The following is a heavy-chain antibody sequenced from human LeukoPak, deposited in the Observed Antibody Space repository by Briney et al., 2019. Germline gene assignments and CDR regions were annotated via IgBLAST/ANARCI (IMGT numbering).Heavy chain of an antibody. Sequence: GGSLRLSCAASGFTFSDHYMDWVRQAPGKGLEWVGRIRNKANSYTTEYAASVKGRFIISRDDSENSLDLQMNSLKTEDTAVYYCARRGSSEIDYWGQGTLVTVSS. CDR1: GFTFSDHY. D-gene: IGHD3-22*01. J-gene: IGHJ4*02. CDR2: IRNKANSYTT. CDR3: ARRGSSEIDY. V-gene: IGHV3-72*01.